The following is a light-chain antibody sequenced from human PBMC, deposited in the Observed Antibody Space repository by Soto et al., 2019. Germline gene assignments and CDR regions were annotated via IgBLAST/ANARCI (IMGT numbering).Light chain of an antibody. CDR2: WAS. CDR3: QQYYNTPWT. J-gene: IGKJ1*01. V-gene: IGKV4-1*01. CDR1: QSVLYSSNDKNY. Sequence: DIVMTQSPDSLAVSLGERATINCKSSQSVLYSSNDKNYLAWYQQKPGQPPKLLIYWASTRESGVPDRFTGSGFGKDFTLTISRLQAEDWAVYYCQQYYNTPWTFGQGTRVEIK.